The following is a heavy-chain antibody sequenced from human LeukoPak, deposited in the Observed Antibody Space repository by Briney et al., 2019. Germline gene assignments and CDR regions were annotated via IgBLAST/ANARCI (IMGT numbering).Heavy chain of an antibody. J-gene: IGHJ5*02. CDR2: IYYSGST. CDR3: ARSPWVVVPAAIRIEITGIPYWFDP. V-gene: IGHV4-59*08. CDR1: GGSISSYY. D-gene: IGHD2-2*01. Sequence: SETLSLTCTVSGGSISSYYWSWIRQPPGKGLEWIGYIYYSGSTNYNPSLKSRVTISVDTSKNQFSLKLSSVTAADTAVYYCARSPWVVVPAAIRIEITGIPYWFDPWGQGTLVTVSP.